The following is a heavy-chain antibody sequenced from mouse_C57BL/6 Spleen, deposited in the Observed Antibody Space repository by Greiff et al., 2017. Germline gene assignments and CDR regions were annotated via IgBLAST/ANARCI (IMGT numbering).Heavy chain of an antibody. Sequence: QVQLKESGAELVRPGASVKISCKASGYAFSSYWMNWVKQRPGKGLEWIGQIYPGDGDTNYNGKFKGKATLTADKSSSTAYMQLSSLTSEDSAVYFCARLPFYGSSPYYFDYWGQGTTLTVSS. CDR2: IYPGDGDT. D-gene: IGHD1-1*01. CDR3: ARLPFYGSSPYYFDY. V-gene: IGHV1-80*01. J-gene: IGHJ2*01. CDR1: GYAFSSYW.